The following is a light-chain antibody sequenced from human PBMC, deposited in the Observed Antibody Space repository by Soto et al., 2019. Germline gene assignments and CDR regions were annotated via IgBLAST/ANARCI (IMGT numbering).Light chain of an antibody. V-gene: IGLV2-8*01. CDR2: EVS. J-gene: IGLJ1*01. CDR1: SSDIGGYKY. Sequence: QSALTQPPSASGSPGQSVIISCTGTSSDIGGYKYVSWYQQRPGRAPKLIISEVSKRPSGVPDRFSGSKFGNTASLTVSGLQAEDEADYYCSSSAGSNIPYVFGTGTKLTVL. CDR3: SSSAGSNIPYV.